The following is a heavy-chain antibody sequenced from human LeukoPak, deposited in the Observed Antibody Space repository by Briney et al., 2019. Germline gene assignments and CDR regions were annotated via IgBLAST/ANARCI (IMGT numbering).Heavy chain of an antibody. D-gene: IGHD3-3*01. CDR3: ARGLSYYDFWSGYYTCCFDP. Sequence: ASVTVSCKASGYTFTSYDINWVRQATGQGLEWMGWMNPNSGNTGYAQKFQGRVTMTRNTSISTAYMELSSLRSEDTAVYYCARGLSYYDFWSGYYTCCFDPWGQGTLVTVSS. CDR1: GYTFTSYD. J-gene: IGHJ5*02. V-gene: IGHV1-8*01. CDR2: MNPNSGNT.